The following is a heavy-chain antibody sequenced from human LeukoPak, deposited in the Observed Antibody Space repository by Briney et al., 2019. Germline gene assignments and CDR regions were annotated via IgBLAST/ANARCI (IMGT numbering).Heavy chain of an antibody. CDR3: AGGVGPRYGMGV. Sequence: ASVKVSCKASGYTFTSYYMHWVRQAPGQGLEWMGIINPSGGSASYAQKFQGRVTMTRDTSTSTVYMELSSLRSEDTAVYYCAGGVGPRYGMGVWGQGTTVTVSS. V-gene: IGHV1-46*01. J-gene: IGHJ6*02. D-gene: IGHD3-16*01. CDR1: GYTFTSYY. CDR2: INPSGGSA.